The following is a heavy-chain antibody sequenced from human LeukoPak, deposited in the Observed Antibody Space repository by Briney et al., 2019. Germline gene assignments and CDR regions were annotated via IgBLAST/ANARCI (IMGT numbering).Heavy chain of an antibody. CDR3: ARLRLYGSGSFWFDP. Sequence: GESLKISCKGSGYRFTSYWIGWGRQMPGKGLEWMGIIYPSDSETRYSSSFQGQVSISADKSISAAYLQWSSLKASDTAMYYCARLRLYGSGSFWFDPWGQGTLVTVSS. D-gene: IGHD3-10*01. J-gene: IGHJ5*02. V-gene: IGHV5-51*01. CDR2: IYPSDSET. CDR1: GYRFTSYW.